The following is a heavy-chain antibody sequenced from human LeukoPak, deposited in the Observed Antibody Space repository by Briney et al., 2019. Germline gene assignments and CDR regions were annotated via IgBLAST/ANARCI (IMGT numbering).Heavy chain of an antibody. J-gene: IGHJ4*02. Sequence: PGGSLRLSCAASGFTFSSYGMHWVRQAPGKGLEWAAFIRYDGSNKYYADSVKGRFTISRDNSKNTLYLQMNSLRAEDTAVYYCAKAIYCGGDCYYFDYWGQGTLVTVSS. CDR3: AKAIYCGGDCYYFDY. V-gene: IGHV3-30*02. CDR2: IRYDGSNK. D-gene: IGHD2-21*01. CDR1: GFTFSSYG.